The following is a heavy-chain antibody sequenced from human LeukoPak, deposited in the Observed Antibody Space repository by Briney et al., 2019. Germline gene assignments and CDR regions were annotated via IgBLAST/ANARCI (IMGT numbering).Heavy chain of an antibody. Sequence: PGGSLRLSCAASGFTFSSYAMSWVRQAPGKGLEWVSGISGSGGGTYNADSVKGRFTISRDNSKNTLYLQMSSLRAEDTAVYYCAKNGVNYWYFDLWGRGTLVTVSS. J-gene: IGHJ2*01. D-gene: IGHD2-8*01. V-gene: IGHV3-23*01. CDR2: ISGSGGGT. CDR1: GFTFSSYA. CDR3: AKNGVNYWYFDL.